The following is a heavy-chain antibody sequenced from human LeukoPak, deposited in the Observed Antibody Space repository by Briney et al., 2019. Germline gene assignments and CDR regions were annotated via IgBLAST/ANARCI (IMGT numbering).Heavy chain of an antibody. D-gene: IGHD3-10*01. Sequence: PSETLSLTCTVSGGSISSYYWSWIRQPPGKGLEWIGYIYYSGSTNYNPSLKSRVTISVDTSKNQFSLKLSSVTAADTAVYYCARRTGDGSGSYVDIWGQGTMVTVSS. J-gene: IGHJ3*02. CDR3: ARRTGDGSGSYVDI. CDR1: GGSISSYY. V-gene: IGHV4-59*08. CDR2: IYYSGST.